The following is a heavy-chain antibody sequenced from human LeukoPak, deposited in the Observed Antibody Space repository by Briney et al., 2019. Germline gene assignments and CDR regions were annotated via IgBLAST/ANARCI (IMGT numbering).Heavy chain of an antibody. V-gene: IGHV4-4*02. Sequence: PSETLSLTCAVSGGSISSSNWWSWVRQPPGKGLEWIGEIYHSGSTNYNPSLKSRVTISVDKSKNQFSLKLSSVTAADTAVYYCARVRYSSSWSYNWFDPWGQGTLVTVSS. J-gene: IGHJ5*02. CDR3: ARVRYSSSWSYNWFDP. D-gene: IGHD6-13*01. CDR1: GGSISSSNW. CDR2: IYHSGST.